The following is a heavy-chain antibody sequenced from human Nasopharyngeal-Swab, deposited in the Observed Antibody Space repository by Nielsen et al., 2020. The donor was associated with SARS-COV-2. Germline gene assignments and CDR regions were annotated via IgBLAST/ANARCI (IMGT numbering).Heavy chain of an antibody. CDR3: TRDRNPIYDSDDAFDV. CDR1: GVNFADYA. J-gene: IGHJ3*01. D-gene: IGHD3-22*01. CDR2: IRSKAYGGTT. V-gene: IGHV3-49*03. Sequence: GESLKISCPASGVNFADYAMSWFRQAPGKGLEWVGFIRSKAYGGTTEYAASVKGRFTISRDDSKSIAYLYMDSLKTEDTAVYYCTRDRNPIYDSDDAFDVWGQGTMVTVSS.